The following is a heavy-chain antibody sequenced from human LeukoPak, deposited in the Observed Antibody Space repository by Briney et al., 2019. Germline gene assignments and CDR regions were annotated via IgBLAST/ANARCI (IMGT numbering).Heavy chain of an antibody. CDR2: IYSDGTT. D-gene: IGHD5-18*01. J-gene: IGHJ6*02. CDR1: GFTVSNNY. V-gene: IGHV3-53*01. CDR3: ARDLPPSPPDKMQAMGTGPYYYGMDV. Sequence: GGSLRLSCAASGFTVSNNYMSWVRQAPGKKLEWVSDIYSDGTTFYADSVKGRFTISRDNSKNTLYLQMNSLRAEDTAVYYCARDLPPSPPDKMQAMGTGPYYYGMDVWGQGTTVTVS.